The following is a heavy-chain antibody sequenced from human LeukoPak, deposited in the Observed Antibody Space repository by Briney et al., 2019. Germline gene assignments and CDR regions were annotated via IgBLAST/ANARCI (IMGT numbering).Heavy chain of an antibody. V-gene: IGHV3-30-3*01. J-gene: IGHJ1*01. D-gene: IGHD2-2*01. Sequence: PGGSLRLSCAASGFTFSSYAMSWVRQAPGKGLEWVAVISYDGSNKYYADSVKGRFTISRDNSKNTLYLQMNSLRAEDTAVYYCARPYCSSTSCYAHRAEYFQHWGQGTLVTVSS. CDR3: ARPYCSSTSCYAHRAEYFQH. CDR1: GFTFSSYA. CDR2: ISYDGSNK.